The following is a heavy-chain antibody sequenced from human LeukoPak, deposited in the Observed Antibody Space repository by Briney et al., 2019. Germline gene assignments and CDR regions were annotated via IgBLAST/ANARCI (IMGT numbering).Heavy chain of an antibody. J-gene: IGHJ6*03. CDR1: GGSIRSGTDY. CDR3: ARVVWGGDFHYSLDV. D-gene: IGHD7-27*01. Sequence: PSQTLSLTCTVSGGSIRSGTDYWSWIRQPAGKGLEWIGRIYMSGSTDYNPSFKSRVTMSVDTSKNLVSLKLRSVTAADTAVYYCARVVWGGDFHYSLDVWGKGTTVIVSS. CDR2: IYMSGST. V-gene: IGHV4-61*02.